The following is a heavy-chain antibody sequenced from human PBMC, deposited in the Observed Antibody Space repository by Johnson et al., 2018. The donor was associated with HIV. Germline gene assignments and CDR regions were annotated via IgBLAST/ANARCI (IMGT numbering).Heavy chain of an antibody. CDR1: GFTFGSYF. J-gene: IGHJ3*02. V-gene: IGHV3-7*03. CDR2: IKQDGRYK. D-gene: IGHD2-15*01. CDR3: ARDTAQCDGVSCYSGTFDI. Sequence: VQVLESGGGLVPPGGSLRLSCAASGFTFGSYFMSWVRQAPGKGLEWVANIKQDGRYKSYVDSVKGRFTISRDNAKKFLYLQMNSLRDEDTALYYCARDTAQCDGVSCYSGTFDIWGRGTMVTVSS.